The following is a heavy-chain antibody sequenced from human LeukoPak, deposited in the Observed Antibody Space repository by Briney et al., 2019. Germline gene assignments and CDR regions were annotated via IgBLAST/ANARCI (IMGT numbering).Heavy chain of an antibody. CDR1: GFTFSSYS. D-gene: IGHD7-27*01. CDR3: ARDTRLGNYMDV. J-gene: IGHJ6*03. V-gene: IGHV3-21*01. Sequence: PGGSLRLSCAASGFTFSSYSMNWVRQAPGKGLEWVSSISSSSSYIYYADSVKGRFTISRDNAKNSLYLQTNSLRAEDTAVYYCARDTRLGNYMDVWGRGTTVTVSS. CDR2: ISSSSSYI.